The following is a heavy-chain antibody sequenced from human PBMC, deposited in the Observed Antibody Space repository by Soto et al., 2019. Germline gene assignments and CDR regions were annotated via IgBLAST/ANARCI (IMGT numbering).Heavy chain of an antibody. Sequence: GGSLRLSCAASVLTFSTSAMSWVRQAPGKGLEWVSLISASGRYTDYADSVKGRFTMSRDNSKSAVYLQMNSLRGDDTAVYYCAKDPPSEKLQPDFGMDVWGQGTTVTVSS. D-gene: IGHD2-15*01. CDR1: VLTFSTSA. V-gene: IGHV3-23*01. CDR3: AKDPPSEKLQPDFGMDV. J-gene: IGHJ6*02. CDR2: ISASGRYT.